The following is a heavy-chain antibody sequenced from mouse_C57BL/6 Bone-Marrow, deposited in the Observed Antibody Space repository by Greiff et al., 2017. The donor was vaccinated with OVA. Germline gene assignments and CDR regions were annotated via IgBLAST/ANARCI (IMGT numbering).Heavy chain of an antibody. CDR2: IHPNSGST. V-gene: IGHV1-64*01. Sequence: QVQLQQSGAELVKPGASVKLSCKASGYTFTSYWMHWVKQRPGQGLEWIGMIHPNSGSTNYNEKFKSKATLTVDKSSSTAYMQLSSLTSEDSAVYYCARWRLRRRAWFAYWGQGTLVTVSA. CDR3: ARWRLRRRAWFAY. CDR1: GYTFTSYW. J-gene: IGHJ3*01. D-gene: IGHD2-4*01.